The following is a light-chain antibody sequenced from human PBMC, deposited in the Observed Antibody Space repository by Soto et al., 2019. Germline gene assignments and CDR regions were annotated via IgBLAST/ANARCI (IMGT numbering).Light chain of an antibody. J-gene: IGKJ1*01. Sequence: EVVLTQSPGPLSLSPGERATLSCRARQSVSSTYLAWYQQRPGQAPRLLIYGASTRATDIPDRISGSGSGTDFTLTVSRLEPEDFSVYYCQHYGSTPWSFGQGTKVEIK. CDR3: QHYGSTPWS. V-gene: IGKV3-20*01. CDR1: QSVSSTY. CDR2: GAS.